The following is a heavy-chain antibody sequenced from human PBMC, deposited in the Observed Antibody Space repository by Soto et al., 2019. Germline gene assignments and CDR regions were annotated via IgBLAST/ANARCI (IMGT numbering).Heavy chain of an antibody. CDR1: GFTFSSYG. CDR2: ISNDGGTI. CDR3: ARDWWEEPAGKETVSQFDY. V-gene: IGHV3-64*04. Sequence: PGGSLRLSCSASGFTFSSYGMHWVRQAPGQGLEYISSISNDGGTIHYADSVRGRFTISRDNSKSTLYLQMNSLRAEDTAVYYCARDWWEEPAGKETVSQFDYWGQGTLVTVS. D-gene: IGHD6-13*01. J-gene: IGHJ4*02.